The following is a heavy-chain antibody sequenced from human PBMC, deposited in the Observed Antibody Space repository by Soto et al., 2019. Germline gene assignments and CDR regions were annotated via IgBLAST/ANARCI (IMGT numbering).Heavy chain of an antibody. D-gene: IGHD3-10*01. Sequence: PGGSLRLSCAASGFTFSSYSMNWVRQAPGKGLEWVSYISSSSSTIYYADSVKGRFTIPRDNAKNSLYLQMNSLRAEDTAVYYCARGSEVRGVLFDYWGQGTLVTVSS. V-gene: IGHV3-48*01. CDR2: ISSSSSTI. CDR1: GFTFSSYS. J-gene: IGHJ4*02. CDR3: ARGSEVRGVLFDY.